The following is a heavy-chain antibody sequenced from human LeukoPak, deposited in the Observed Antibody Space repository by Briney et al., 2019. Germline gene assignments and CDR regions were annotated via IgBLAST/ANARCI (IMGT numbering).Heavy chain of an antibody. D-gene: IGHD5-18*01. CDR3: ARGFGYSYGQYYFDY. CDR2: MNPNSGNT. J-gene: IGHJ4*02. Sequence: ASVKVSCKASGYTFTSYDINWVRQAPGQGLEWMGWMNPNSGNTGYAQKFQGRVTMTRNTSISTAYMELSSLRSEDTAVYYCARGFGYSYGQYYFDYWGQGTLVTVSS. CDR1: GYTFTSYD. V-gene: IGHV1-8*01.